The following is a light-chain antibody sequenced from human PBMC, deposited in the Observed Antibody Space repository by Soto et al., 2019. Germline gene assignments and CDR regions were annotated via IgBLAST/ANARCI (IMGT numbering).Light chain of an antibody. J-gene: IGKJ1*01. CDR3: QQSYSSPPT. Sequence: DIQMTHSPSSLSASLENRVIIPSRAGKSIRNHLNWYQQKPGKAPKLLIFAASSLQSGVPSRFSGSRSGPDFTLTISSLQPEDFATYYCQQSYSSPPTFGQGTKVEIK. CDR2: AAS. CDR1: KSIRNH. V-gene: IGKV1-39*01.